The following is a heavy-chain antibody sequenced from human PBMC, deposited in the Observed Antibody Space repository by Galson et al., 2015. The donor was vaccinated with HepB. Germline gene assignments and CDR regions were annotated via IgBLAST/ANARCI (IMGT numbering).Heavy chain of an antibody. V-gene: IGHV6-1*01. Sequence: CAISGDSVSANTAVWNWIRQSPSRGLEWQGRTYYRSKWQKDYAVSMKSRITISTDTSRNQVSLQLNSMSPEDTAVYYCAYGVDVWGQGTTVTVSS. CDR1: GDSVSANTAV. CDR3: AYGVDV. J-gene: IGHJ6*02. CDR2: TYYRSKWQK.